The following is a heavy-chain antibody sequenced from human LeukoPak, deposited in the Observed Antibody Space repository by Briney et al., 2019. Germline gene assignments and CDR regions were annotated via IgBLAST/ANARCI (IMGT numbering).Heavy chain of an antibody. V-gene: IGHV3-7*01. CDR2: IKEDGSVI. J-gene: IGHJ4*02. CDR3: ARGSGRQQLEQNY. Sequence: GGSLRLSCVASGFTFSIYWMSWVRQASGRGPEWLAIIKEDGSVIWDVESVRGRFTISRDNAKNSVYLEMNSLRAEDTAVYYCARGSGRQQLEQNYWGQGNLVTVSS. CDR1: GFTFSIYW. D-gene: IGHD6-13*01.